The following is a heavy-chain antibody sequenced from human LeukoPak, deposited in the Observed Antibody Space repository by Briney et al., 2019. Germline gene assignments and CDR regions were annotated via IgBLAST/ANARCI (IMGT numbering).Heavy chain of an antibody. V-gene: IGHV3-48*03. J-gene: IGHJ5*02. CDR2: IYSSGSNI. CDR3: ARGYFDWLNWFDP. Sequence: PGGSLRLSCAASGFTFSSYEMNWVRQAPGKGLEWVSYIYSSGSNIYYADSVKGRFTISRDNAKNTLYLQMNSLRAEDTAVYYCARGYFDWLNWFDPWGQGTLVTVSS. D-gene: IGHD3-9*01. CDR1: GFTFSSYE.